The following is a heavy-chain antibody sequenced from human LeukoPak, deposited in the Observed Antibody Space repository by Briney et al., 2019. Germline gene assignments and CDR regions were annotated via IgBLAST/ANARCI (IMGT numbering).Heavy chain of an antibody. D-gene: IGHD6-6*01. CDR2: IVVGSGNT. J-gene: IGHJ4*02. CDR3: AADAGIRGGSSSYYFVY. CDR1: GFTFTSSA. V-gene: IGHV1-58*02. Sequence: TSVTETCKASGFTFTSSAMQWVRPARGHRLEWIGWIVVGSGNTNYAQKFQERVTITRDMSTSTAYMKLSSLRSEDTAVYYCAADAGIRGGSSSYYFVYWGQGTLVTVSS.